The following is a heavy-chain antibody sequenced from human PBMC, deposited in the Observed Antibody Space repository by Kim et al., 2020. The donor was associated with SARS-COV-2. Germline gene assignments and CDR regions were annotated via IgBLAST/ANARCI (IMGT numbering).Heavy chain of an antibody. CDR1: VGSFSGYF. Sequence: SETLSLTCAGYVGSFSGYFWTWIRQVPGKGLEWIGETDPSGDTRYNPSLQSRVTILVDKSKNQFSLKLISVISSDTAVYYCARQGSGSGTHGALHIWGPG. J-gene: IGHJ3*02. CDR2: TDPSGDT. V-gene: IGHV4-34*01. CDR3: ARQGSGSGTHGALHI. D-gene: IGHD3-10*01.